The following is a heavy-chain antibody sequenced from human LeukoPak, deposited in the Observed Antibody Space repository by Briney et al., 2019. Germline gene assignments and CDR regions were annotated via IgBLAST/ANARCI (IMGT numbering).Heavy chain of an antibody. CDR3: ARGPRSISPGHFDI. CDR1: GYTFTSYG. CDR2: MNPNSGNT. Sequence: GASVKVSCKASGYTFTSYGINWVRQATGQGLEWMGWMNPNSGNTGYAQKFQGRVTIPRNTSISTAYMELSSLRSEDTAVYYCARGPRSISPGHFDIWGQGTMVTVPS. V-gene: IGHV1-8*03. D-gene: IGHD3-3*02. J-gene: IGHJ3*02.